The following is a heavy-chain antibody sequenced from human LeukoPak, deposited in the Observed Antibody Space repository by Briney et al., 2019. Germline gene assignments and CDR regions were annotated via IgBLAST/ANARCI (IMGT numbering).Heavy chain of an antibody. CDR2: ISESGGGT. J-gene: IGHJ3*02. V-gene: IGHV3-23*01. Sequence: PGGSLRLSCEASGFTFSSVAMSWVRQAPGKGLEWVSTISESGGGTYPADSVKGRFTISRDNSKSTLYLQMNRLRAEDTAEYYCAKITGRIAATGRGVFDIWGQGTMVTVPS. D-gene: IGHD6-13*01. CDR1: GFTFSSVA. CDR3: AKITGRIAATGRGVFDI.